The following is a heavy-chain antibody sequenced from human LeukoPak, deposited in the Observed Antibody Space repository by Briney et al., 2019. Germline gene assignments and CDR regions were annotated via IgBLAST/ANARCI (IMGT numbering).Heavy chain of an antibody. CDR1: GGPISSYY. Sequence: SETLSLTCTVSGGPISSYYWSWIRQPPGKGLEWIGYIYYSGSTNYNPSLKSRVTISVDTSKNQFSLKLSSVTAADTAVYYCARDDSSGGDAFDIWGQGTMVTVSS. CDR3: ARDDSSGGDAFDI. CDR2: IYYSGST. V-gene: IGHV4-59*01. D-gene: IGHD3-22*01. J-gene: IGHJ3*02.